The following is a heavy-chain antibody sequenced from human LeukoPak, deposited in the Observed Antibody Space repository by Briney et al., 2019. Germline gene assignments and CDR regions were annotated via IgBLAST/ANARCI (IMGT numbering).Heavy chain of an antibody. V-gene: IGHV3-23*01. D-gene: IGHD3-10*01. CDR1: GFTFSSYA. CDR2: ISGSGGST. Sequence: GGSLRLSCAASGFTFSSYAMSWVRQAPGKGLEWVSAISGSGGSTYYADSVKGRFTISRDNSKNTLYLQMNSLRAEDTAVYYCAKDTKYGSGSYYGSYAYWGQGTLVTVSS. J-gene: IGHJ4*02. CDR3: AKDTKYGSGSYYGSYAY.